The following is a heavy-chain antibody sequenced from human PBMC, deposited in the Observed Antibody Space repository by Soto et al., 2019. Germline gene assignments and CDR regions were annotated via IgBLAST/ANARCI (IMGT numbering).Heavy chain of an antibody. CDR1: GFTFSAYY. V-gene: IGHV3-11*06. CDR2: LSSSSSYT. CDR3: ASARNSCQLLIY. J-gene: IGHJ4*02. Sequence: QVQLVESGGGWVKPGGSLRLSCAASGFTFSAYYMSWIRQAPGKGLEWVSYLSSSSSYTNYADSVKGRFTISRDNAKNALYLQMNSLRAEDTGVYYCASARNSCQLLIYWGQGTLVTVSS. D-gene: IGHD2-2*01.